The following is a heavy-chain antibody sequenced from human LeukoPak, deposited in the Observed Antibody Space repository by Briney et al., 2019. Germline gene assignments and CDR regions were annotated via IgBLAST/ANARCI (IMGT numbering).Heavy chain of an antibody. V-gene: IGHV3-53*04. D-gene: IGHD1-14*01. CDR1: GLDVSSND. CDR2: IYAGGSSGA. J-gene: IGHJ4*02. CDR3: LRQGPVNPPR. Sequence: GGSLRLSCAPSGLDVSSNDMSWVRQAPGKGLAWVSLIYAGGSSGAYYADSVRGRFTGSRHDSKNTLDLQMNSLRVDDTAVYYCLRQGPVNPPRWGQGTLVTVSS.